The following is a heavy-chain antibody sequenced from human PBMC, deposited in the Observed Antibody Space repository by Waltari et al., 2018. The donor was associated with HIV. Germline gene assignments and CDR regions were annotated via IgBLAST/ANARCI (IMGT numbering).Heavy chain of an antibody. CDR3: ATDPCLIVGALGD. V-gene: IGHV1-24*01. CDR2: FDPEDGKT. Sequence: QVQLVQSGAEVKKTGASVKVSCKVSGCTLSELSIHWVRQAHGKGLEWMGGFDPEDGKTICAQKFQGRVTLTEYTSRDTAYMELSRLRSEDTAVYYCATDPCLIVGALGDWGQGTLVTVSS. J-gene: IGHJ4*02. D-gene: IGHD1-26*01. CDR1: GCTLSELS.